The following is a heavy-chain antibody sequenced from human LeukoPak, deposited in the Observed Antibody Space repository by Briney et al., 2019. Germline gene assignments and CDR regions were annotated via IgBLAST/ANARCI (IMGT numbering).Heavy chain of an antibody. CDR3: ARGQDYDFWSGGNYYGMDV. CDR2: IYYSGST. Sequence: PSQTLSLTCTVSGGSISSGGYYWSWIRQHPGKGLEWIVYIYYSGSTYYNPSLKSRVTISVDTSKNQFSLKLSSVTAADTAVYYCARGQDYDFWSGGNYYGMDVWGQGTTVTVSS. D-gene: IGHD3-3*01. J-gene: IGHJ6*02. V-gene: IGHV4-31*03. CDR1: GGSISSGGYY.